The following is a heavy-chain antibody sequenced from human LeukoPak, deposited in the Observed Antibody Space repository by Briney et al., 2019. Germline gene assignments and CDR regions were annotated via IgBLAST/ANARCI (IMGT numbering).Heavy chain of an antibody. J-gene: IGHJ6*02. V-gene: IGHV1-8*01. CDR1: GYTFTSYD. CDR3: ASRYYYDGSGFLYYYGMDV. Sequence: ASVKVSCKASGYTFTSYDINWVRQAPGQGLEWMGGINPNCGNTGYAQKFQGRVTMTRNKSISTAYMELSSLRSEDTAVYYCASRYYYDGSGFLYYYGMDVSGEGTTVTVS. CDR2: INPNCGNT. D-gene: IGHD3-22*01.